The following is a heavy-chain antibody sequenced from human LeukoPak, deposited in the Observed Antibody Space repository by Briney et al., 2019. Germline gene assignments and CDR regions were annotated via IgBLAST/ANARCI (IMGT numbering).Heavy chain of an antibody. CDR2: VDCFGNT. J-gene: IGHJ4*02. CDR1: GYSISSSSYF. Sequence: WETLSLTCTVSGYSISSSSYFWAWIRQPPGKGLEGIGRVDCFGNTYDSPSLKSQVTISVDTSKNLFSLKRSSVTPADTAVYYCARHNNIVIVQTARGFDYWAQGRLVSVSS. CDR3: ARHNNIVIVQTARGFDY. D-gene: IGHD2/OR15-2a*01. V-gene: IGHV4-39*01.